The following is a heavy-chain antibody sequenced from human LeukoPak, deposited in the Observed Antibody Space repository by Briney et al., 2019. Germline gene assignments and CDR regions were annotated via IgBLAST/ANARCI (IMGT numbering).Heavy chain of an antibody. D-gene: IGHD6-13*01. CDR1: GGSISSSSYY. CDR3: ARDCGYSSSWYGGRGTYFDY. J-gene: IGHJ4*02. CDR2: IYSSGST. V-gene: IGHV4-39*07. Sequence: SETLSLSCTVSGGSISSSSYYWGWIRQPPGKGLEWIGSIYSSGSTYYNPSLKSRVTISVDTSKNQFSLKLSSVTAADTAVYYCARDCGYSSSWYGGRGTYFDYWGQGTLVTVSS.